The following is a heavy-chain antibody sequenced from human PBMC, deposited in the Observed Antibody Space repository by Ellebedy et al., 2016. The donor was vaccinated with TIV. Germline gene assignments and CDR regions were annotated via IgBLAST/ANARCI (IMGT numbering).Heavy chain of an antibody. CDR1: GFTFSSYD. D-gene: IGHD3-16*02. CDR2: ISSNGDST. J-gene: IGHJ4*02. Sequence: GESLKISCSASGFTFSSYDMHWVRQAPRKGLEYVSAISSNGDSTYYADSVKCRFTISRDNSKNTVSLQMNSLRVEDTAIYYCAIVDFCWGQGTLVTVSS. V-gene: IGHV3-64*04. CDR3: AIVDFC.